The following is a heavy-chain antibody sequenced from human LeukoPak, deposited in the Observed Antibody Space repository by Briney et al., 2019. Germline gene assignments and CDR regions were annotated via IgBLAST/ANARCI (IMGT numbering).Heavy chain of an antibody. D-gene: IGHD1-1*01. CDR3: ARDQDLPGTYVHYFDY. CDR1: GFTFSSYW. Sequence: PGGSLSLSCAASGFTFSSYWMSWVRQAPGKGLEWVANIKQDGSEKYYVDSVKGRFTISRDNAKNSLYLQMNSLRAEDTAVYYCARDQDLPGTYVHYFDYWGQGTLVTVSS. V-gene: IGHV3-7*01. CDR2: IKQDGSEK. J-gene: IGHJ4*02.